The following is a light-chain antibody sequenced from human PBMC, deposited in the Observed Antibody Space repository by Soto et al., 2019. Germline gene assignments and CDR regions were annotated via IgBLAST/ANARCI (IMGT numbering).Light chain of an antibody. CDR2: KAS. J-gene: IGKJ4*01. CDR3: QQYNSYSLT. CDR1: QSISSW. Sequence: DIQMTQSPSTLSASAGDRVTITCRASQSISSWLAWYQQKPGKAPKLLIYKASSLESGVPSRFSGSGSGTXXXXXXXXXXXXXFATYYCQQYNSYSLTFGGGTKVEIK. V-gene: IGKV1-5*03.